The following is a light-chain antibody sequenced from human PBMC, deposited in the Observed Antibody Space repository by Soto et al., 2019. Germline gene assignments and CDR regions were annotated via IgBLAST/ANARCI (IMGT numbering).Light chain of an antibody. Sequence: DIQMTQSPSTLSASVGDRVTITCRASESISTWLAWYQQKPGRAPKLLIYDASNLESGVPSRFSGSSSGTEFILTISSLQPEDFATYYCQESYSIPYTFGQGTKLEI. CDR1: ESISTW. CDR3: QESYSIPYT. J-gene: IGKJ2*01. CDR2: DAS. V-gene: IGKV1-5*01.